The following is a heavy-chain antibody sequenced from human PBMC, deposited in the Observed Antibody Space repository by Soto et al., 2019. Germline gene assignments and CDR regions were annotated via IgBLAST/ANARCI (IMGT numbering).Heavy chain of an antibody. CDR2: IYFAGDT. V-gene: IGHV3-53*01. J-gene: IGHJ6*02. CDR3: AKDRYCSGGFCYGMDV. D-gene: IGHD2-15*01. Sequence: QPGGSLRLSCAASGFAVNSNYINWVRQAPGKGLEWVSIIYFAGDTFYADSVKGRFSISRDNSKNTVYLQMNSLRAEDTAVYYCAKDRYCSGGFCYGMDVWGQGTTVTVSS. CDR1: GFAVNSNY.